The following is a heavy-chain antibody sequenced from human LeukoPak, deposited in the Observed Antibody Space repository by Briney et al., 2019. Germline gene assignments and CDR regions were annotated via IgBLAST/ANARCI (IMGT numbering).Heavy chain of an antibody. J-gene: IGHJ4*02. Sequence: GGSLRLSCAASGFTFSSYAMHWVRQAPGKGLEWVAVISYDGSNKYYADSVKGRFTISRDNSKNTLYLQMNSLRAEDTAVYYCAKEKSAKVTTGYWGQGTLVTVSS. V-gene: IGHV3-30-3*01. D-gene: IGHD4-17*01. CDR3: AKEKSAKVTTGY. CDR2: ISYDGSNK. CDR1: GFTFSSYA.